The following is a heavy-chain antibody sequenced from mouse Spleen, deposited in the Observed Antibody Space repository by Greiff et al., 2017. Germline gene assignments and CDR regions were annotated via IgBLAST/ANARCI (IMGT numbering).Heavy chain of an antibody. V-gene: IGHV1-15*01. D-gene: IGHD1-1*01. CDR2: IDPETGGT. J-gene: IGHJ1*03. CDR1: GYTFTDYE. CDR3: TRDTTVVATLRYFDV. Sequence: VQLQQSGAELVRPGASVTLSCKASGYTFTDYEMHWVKQTPVHGLEWIGAIDPETGGTAYNQKFKGKAILTADKSSSTAYMELRSLTSEDSAVYYCTRDTTVVATLRYFDVWGTGTTVTVSS.